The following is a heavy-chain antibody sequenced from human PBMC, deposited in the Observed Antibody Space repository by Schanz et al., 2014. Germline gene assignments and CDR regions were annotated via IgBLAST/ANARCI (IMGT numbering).Heavy chain of an antibody. J-gene: IGHJ4*02. CDR3: VSSGSYSSYAF. V-gene: IGHV3-23*04. Sequence: EVQLVESGGGLVQPGGSLRLSCAASGFSFSSYAMGWVRQARGKGLEWVSSISSGGGSTYYADSVKGRFTISRDNSKNTLYLQMDSLRAEDTAVYHCVSSGSYSSYAFWGQGTLXTVSS. CDR1: GFSFSSYA. D-gene: IGHD3-10*01. CDR2: ISSGGGST.